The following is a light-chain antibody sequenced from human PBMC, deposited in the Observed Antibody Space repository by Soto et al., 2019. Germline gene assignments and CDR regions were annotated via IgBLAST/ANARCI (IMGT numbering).Light chain of an antibody. Sequence: EIVMTQSPATLSVSPGERATLSCRASQSLSSNLAWYQQKPGQAPRLLIYGASTRATGIPARFSGSGSGTEFTLTISSLQSEDFAVYYCQQYNKWHLTFGGGTKVEIK. V-gene: IGKV3-15*01. CDR3: QQYNKWHLT. J-gene: IGKJ4*01. CDR1: QSLSSN. CDR2: GAS.